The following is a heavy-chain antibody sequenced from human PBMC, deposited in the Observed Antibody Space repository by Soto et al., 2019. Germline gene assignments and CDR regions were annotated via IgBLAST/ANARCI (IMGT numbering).Heavy chain of an antibody. CDR2: TYYRSKWYN. CDR3: ARDVGAYSSGWSGRYYYYGMDV. J-gene: IGHJ6*04. V-gene: IGHV6-1*01. Sequence: SQTLSLTCAISGDSVSSNSAAWNWIRQSPSRGLEWLGRTYYRSKWYNDYAVSVKSRITINPDTSKNQFSLQLNSVTPEDTAVYYRARDVGAYSSGWSGRYYYYGMDVSGKGTTVTVSS. D-gene: IGHD6-19*01. CDR1: GDSVSSNSAA.